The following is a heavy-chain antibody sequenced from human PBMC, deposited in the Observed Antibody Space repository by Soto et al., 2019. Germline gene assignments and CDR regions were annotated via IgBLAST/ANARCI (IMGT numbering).Heavy chain of an antibody. Sequence: QVQLVQSGAEVKKPGASVKVSCKASGYTFTTYFIHWVRQAPGQGLEWMGIIKPSGGSTSYTQKFQGRVTMTSDTSTSTVYMQLSSLTSEDTAVYYCARDHEYSSYIDYWGQGTLVTVSS. D-gene: IGHD6-13*01. CDR1: GYTFTTYF. J-gene: IGHJ4*02. CDR2: IKPSGGST. V-gene: IGHV1-46*01. CDR3: ARDHEYSSYIDY.